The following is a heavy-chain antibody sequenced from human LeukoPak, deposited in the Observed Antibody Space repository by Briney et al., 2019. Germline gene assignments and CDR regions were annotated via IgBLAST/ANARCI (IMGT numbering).Heavy chain of an antibody. V-gene: IGHV3-53*01. CDR3: AKGSARRWFWYFDY. D-gene: IGHD4-23*01. CDR2: IYSGGST. J-gene: IGHJ4*02. Sequence: GGSLRLSCAASGFTVGSNYMSWVRQAPGKGLEWVSVIYSGGSTNYADSVKGRFTISRDNSKNTLYLQMNSLRAEDTAVYYCAKGSARRWFWYFDYWGQGTLVTVSS. CDR1: GFTVGSNY.